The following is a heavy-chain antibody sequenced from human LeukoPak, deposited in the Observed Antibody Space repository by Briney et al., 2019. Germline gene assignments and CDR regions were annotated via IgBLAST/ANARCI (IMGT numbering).Heavy chain of an antibody. V-gene: IGHV4-34*01. CDR1: GGSFSGYY. CDR3: ARVGYSSSWPFDY. D-gene: IGHD6-13*01. J-gene: IGHJ4*02. Sequence: SGTLSLTCAVYGGSFSGYYWSWIRQPPGKGLEWIGEINHSGSTNYNPSLKSRVTISVDTSKNQFSLKLSSVTAADTAVYYCARVGYSSSWPFDYWGQGTLVTVSS. CDR2: INHSGST.